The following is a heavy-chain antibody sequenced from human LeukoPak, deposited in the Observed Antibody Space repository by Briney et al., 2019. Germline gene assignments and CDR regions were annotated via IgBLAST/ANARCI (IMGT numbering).Heavy chain of an antibody. V-gene: IGHV4-4*07. J-gene: IGHJ4*02. D-gene: IGHD5-24*01. CDR2: IYSSGST. CDR3: ARDGYNRGGKDY. CDR1: GGSISNYY. Sequence: PSETLSLTCTVSGGSISNYYGSWVRQPAGQGLEWIGRIYSSGSTNYNPSLKSRVTMSVDTSKNQFSLKLNSVTAADTAVYFCARDGYNRGGKDYWGQGTLVTVSS.